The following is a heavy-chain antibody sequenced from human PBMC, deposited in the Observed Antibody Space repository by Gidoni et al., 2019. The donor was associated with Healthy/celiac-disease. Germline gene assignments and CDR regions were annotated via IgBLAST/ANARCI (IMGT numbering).Heavy chain of an antibody. Sequence: EVQLVESGGGLVQPGGSLRLSCAASGFPFRSYRMTWVRQAAGKGLEWVSYISSSSSTIYYADSVKGRFTISRDNAKNSLYLQMNSLRDEDTAVYYCARDPHYDSSGYYYYFDYWGQGTLVTVSS. CDR2: ISSSSSTI. D-gene: IGHD3-22*01. J-gene: IGHJ4*02. CDR1: GFPFRSYR. V-gene: IGHV3-48*02. CDR3: ARDPHYDSSGYYYYFDY.